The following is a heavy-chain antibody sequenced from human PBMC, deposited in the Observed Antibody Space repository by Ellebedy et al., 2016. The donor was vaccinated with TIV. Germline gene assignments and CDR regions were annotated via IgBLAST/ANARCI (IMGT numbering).Heavy chain of an antibody. D-gene: IGHD2-21*02. Sequence: GESLKISXAASGFTFSDYYMSWIRQAPGKGLEWVSYISSSGSTIYYADSVKGRFTISRDNAKNSLYLQMNSLRAEDTAVYYCAESHCGGDCYSGWDSWGQGTLVTVSS. CDR1: GFTFSDYY. V-gene: IGHV3-11*01. J-gene: IGHJ4*02. CDR2: ISSSGSTI. CDR3: AESHCGGDCYSGWDS.